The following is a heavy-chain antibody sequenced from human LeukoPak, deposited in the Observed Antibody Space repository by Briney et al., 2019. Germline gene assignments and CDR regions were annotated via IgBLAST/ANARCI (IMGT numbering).Heavy chain of an antibody. J-gene: IGHJ4*02. V-gene: IGHV4-59*01. Sequence: LSETLSLTCTFSGGSISSYYWSWIRQPPGKGLEWIGYIYYSGSTNYNPSLKSRVTISVDTSKNQLSLKLSSVTAADTAVYYCARVPGGWFGELLFDYWGQGTLVTVSS. CDR3: ARVPGGWFGELLFDY. D-gene: IGHD3-10*01. CDR2: IYYSGST. CDR1: GGSISSYY.